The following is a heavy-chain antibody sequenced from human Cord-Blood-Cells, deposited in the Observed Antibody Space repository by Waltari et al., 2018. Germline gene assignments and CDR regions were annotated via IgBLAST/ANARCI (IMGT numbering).Heavy chain of an antibody. V-gene: IGHV4-34*01. CDR1: GGPFSGYY. CDR2: SNHSGST. J-gene: IGHJ2*01. Sequence: QVQLQQWGAGLLQPSATLSLTCAVYGGPFSGYYGAWIRQPTGKGLEWIGESNHSGSTNYNPHLKSRVTISVDTSKNQFSLKLSSVTAADTAVYYCARVLQRYFDLWGRGTLVTVSS. CDR3: ARVLQRYFDL.